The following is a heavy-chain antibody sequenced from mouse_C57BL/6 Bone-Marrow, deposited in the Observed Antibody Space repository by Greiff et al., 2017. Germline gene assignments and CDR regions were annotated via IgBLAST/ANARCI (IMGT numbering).Heavy chain of an antibody. CDR1: GYTFTDYY. J-gene: IGHJ2*01. D-gene: IGHD1-1*02. V-gene: IGHV1-19*01. CDR3: ARGVALRSY. CDR2: INPYNGGT. Sequence: VQLQQSGPVLVKPGASVKMSCKASGYTFTDYYMNWVKQSHGKSLEWIGVINPYNGGTSYNQKFKGKATLTVDKSSSTAYMELNSLTSEDSAVYYCARGVALRSYWGQGTTLTVSS.